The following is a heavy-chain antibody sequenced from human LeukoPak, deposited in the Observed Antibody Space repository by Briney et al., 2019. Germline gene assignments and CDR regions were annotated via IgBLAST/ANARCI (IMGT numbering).Heavy chain of an antibody. V-gene: IGHV3-48*04. CDR1: GFTFSRYS. J-gene: IGHJ4*02. CDR3: TTAKNDH. Sequence: PGGSLRLSCAASGFTFSRYSMNWVCHAPGKGLEWVSYITNSSSTIFYADSVKGRFTISRDNAKNSLYLQMSSLRAEDTAVYYCTTAKNDHWGQGTLVTVSS. CDR2: ITNSSSTI.